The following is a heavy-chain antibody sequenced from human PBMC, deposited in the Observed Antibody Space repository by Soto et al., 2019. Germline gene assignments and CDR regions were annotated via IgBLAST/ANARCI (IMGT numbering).Heavy chain of an antibody. V-gene: IGHV3-23*01. CDR2: INDNGDKT. CDR3: ARSGQLDS. Sequence: VELLESGGGLVQPGGSLRISCAASGFTFSNYGMSWVRQAPGRGLEWVSIINDNGDKTHYEDSVKGRFTISRDNSENSVYLDLNSLRGEVTAIYYCARSGQLDSGGQGTLVTVSS. D-gene: IGHD2-2*01. CDR1: GFTFSNYG. J-gene: IGHJ4*02.